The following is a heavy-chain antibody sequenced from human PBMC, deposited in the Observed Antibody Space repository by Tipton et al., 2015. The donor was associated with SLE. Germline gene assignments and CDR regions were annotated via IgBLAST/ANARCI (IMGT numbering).Heavy chain of an antibody. Sequence: TLSLTCTVSGGSISSYYWSWIRQPPGKGLEWIGYIYYSGSTNYNPSLKSRVTISVDTSKNQFSLKLSSVTAADTAVYYCARPGIAAAGSWYFDLWGRGTLVTVSS. D-gene: IGHD6-13*01. CDR1: GGSISSYY. J-gene: IGHJ2*01. CDR3: ARPGIAAAGSWYFDL. V-gene: IGHV4-59*01. CDR2: IYYSGST.